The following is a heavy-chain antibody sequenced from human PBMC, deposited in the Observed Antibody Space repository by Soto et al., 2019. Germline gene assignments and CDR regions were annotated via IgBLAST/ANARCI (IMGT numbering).Heavy chain of an antibody. CDR2: ISYDGSNK. J-gene: IGHJ4*02. CDR1: GFTFSSYG. Sequence: GGSLRLSCAASGFTFSSYGMHWVRQAPGKGLEWVAVISYDGSNKYYADSVKGRFTISRDNSKNTLYLQMNSLRAEDTAVYYCAKEVCVGYCTNGVLPALDYWGQGTLVTVSS. D-gene: IGHD2-8*01. V-gene: IGHV3-30*18. CDR3: AKEVCVGYCTNGVLPALDY.